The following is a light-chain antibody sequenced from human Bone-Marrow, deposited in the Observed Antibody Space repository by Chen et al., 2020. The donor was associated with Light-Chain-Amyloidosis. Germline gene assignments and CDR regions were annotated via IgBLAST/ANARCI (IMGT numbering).Light chain of an antibody. CDR2: DAS. J-gene: IGKJ1*01. V-gene: IGKV1-13*02. Sequence: AIQLTQPPSSLSASVGDRVTITCRASQGVSSALAWYQQKPGKAPKLLIFDASTLQSGVPSRFSGSGSGTDFTLTISSLQPDDFATYYCQQFGSYLPTFGQGTKVEIK. CDR1: QGVSSA. CDR3: QQFGSYLPT.